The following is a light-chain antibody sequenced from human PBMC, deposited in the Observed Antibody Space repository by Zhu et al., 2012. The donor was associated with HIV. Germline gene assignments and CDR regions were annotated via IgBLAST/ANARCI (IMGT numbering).Light chain of an antibody. CDR3: QQYGRSPLT. V-gene: IGKV3-20*01. Sequence: EIVLTQSPGTLSLSPGERATLSCRASQSISNAFLAWYQQKPGQAPRLLIYAASFRATGIPDRFRGSASGTDFTLTISRLEPEDFAVYYCQQYGRSPLTFGGGTRVEIK. J-gene: IGKJ4*01. CDR1: QSISNAF. CDR2: AAS.